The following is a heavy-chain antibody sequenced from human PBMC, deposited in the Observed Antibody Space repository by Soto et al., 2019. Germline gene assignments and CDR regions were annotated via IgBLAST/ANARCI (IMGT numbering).Heavy chain of an antibody. J-gene: IGHJ6*02. CDR1: GFTFSDYY. CDR3: AREDIVVVVAANGMDV. D-gene: IGHD2-15*01. CDR2: ISSSGSTI. V-gene: IGHV3-11*01. Sequence: GGSLRLSCAASGFTFSDYYMSWIRHAPGKGLEWVSYISSSGSTIYYADSVKGRFTISRDNAKNSLYLQMNSLRAEDTAVYYCAREDIVVVVAANGMDVWGQGTTVTVSS.